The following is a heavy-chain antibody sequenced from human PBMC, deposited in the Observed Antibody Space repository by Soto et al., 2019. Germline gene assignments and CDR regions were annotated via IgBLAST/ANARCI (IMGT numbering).Heavy chain of an antibody. V-gene: IGHV3-30*18. CDR2: ISYDGSNK. D-gene: IGHD2-15*01. J-gene: IGHJ6*02. CDR3: AKDLVVVVAATGLNYYYYYGMDV. Sequence: GGSLRLSCAASGFTFSSYGMHWVRQAPGKGLEWVAVISYDGSNKYYADSVKGRFTISRDNSKNTLYLQMNSLRAEDTAVYYCAKDLVVVVAATGLNYYYYYGMDVWGQGTTVTVSS. CDR1: GFTFSSYG.